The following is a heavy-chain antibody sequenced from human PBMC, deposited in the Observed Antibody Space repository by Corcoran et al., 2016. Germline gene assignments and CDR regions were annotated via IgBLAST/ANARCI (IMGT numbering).Heavy chain of an antibody. D-gene: IGHD6-19*01. J-gene: IGHJ4*02. V-gene: IGHV4-34*01. CDR1: GGSFSGYY. CDR2: INHSGST. CDR3: ARGRWLPFFDY. Sequence: QVQLQQWGAGLLKPSETLSLTCAVYGGSFSGYYWSWIRQPPGKGLEWIGEINHSGSTNYNPSLKSRVTISVDTSKNQFSLKLSSVTAADTAVYYCARGRWLPFFDYWGQGTLVTVSS.